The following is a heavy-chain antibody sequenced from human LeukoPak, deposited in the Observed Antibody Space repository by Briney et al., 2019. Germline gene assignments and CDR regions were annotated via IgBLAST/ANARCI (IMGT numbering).Heavy chain of an antibody. V-gene: IGHV3-23*01. D-gene: IGHD6-19*01. CDR1: GFIFSKYA. Sequence: GGSLRLSCAASGFIFSKYAVAWVRQAAGKGLEWVSDITDSGLSTYYADSVKGRFTISRDNSKNTLYLQMNNLRAEDTAVYYCAKSSTGWYGYYCDYWGQGTLVTVSS. CDR2: ITDSGLST. J-gene: IGHJ4*02. CDR3: AKSSTGWYGYYCDY.